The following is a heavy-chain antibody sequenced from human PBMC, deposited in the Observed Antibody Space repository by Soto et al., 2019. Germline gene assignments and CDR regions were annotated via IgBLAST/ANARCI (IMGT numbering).Heavy chain of an antibody. D-gene: IGHD4-17*01. V-gene: IGHV3-66*01. CDR2: FYSGGST. CDR3: ARDNTAYSYMDA. Sequence: GGSLRLSCVASGFSVNNNYMSWVRQAPGKGLEWVSAFYSGGSTYYADSVKGRFTISRDNSKNTLYLQMNSLRAEDTAVYYCARDNTAYSYMDAWGKGTTVTVSS. J-gene: IGHJ6*03. CDR1: GFSVNNNY.